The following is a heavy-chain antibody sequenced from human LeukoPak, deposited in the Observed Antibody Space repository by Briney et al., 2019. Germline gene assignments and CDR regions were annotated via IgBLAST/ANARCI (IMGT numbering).Heavy chain of an antibody. CDR1: GGSISGSSYY. D-gene: IGHD3-10*01. CDR3: ARHAGAVSMYYFDY. Sequence: PSETLSLTCTVSGGSISGSSYYWGWIRQPPGKGLEWIGSIYYSGSTYYSPSLKSRDTISVDTSMNQFSLILSSVTAADSAVYYCARHAGAVSMYYFDYWGQGTLVTVSS. CDR2: IYYSGST. J-gene: IGHJ4*02. V-gene: IGHV4-39*01.